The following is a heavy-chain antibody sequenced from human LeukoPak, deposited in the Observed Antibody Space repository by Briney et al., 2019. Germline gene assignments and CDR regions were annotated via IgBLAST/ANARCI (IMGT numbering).Heavy chain of an antibody. V-gene: IGHV4-59*01. Sequence: SETLSLTCTVSGGSISSYYWSWIRQPPGKGLEWIGYIYYSGSTNYNPSLKSRVTISVDTSKNQFSLKLSSVTAADTAVYYCARSPLDDAFDIWGQGTMVTVSS. D-gene: IGHD3-3*01. J-gene: IGHJ3*02. CDR2: IYYSGST. CDR1: GGSISSYY. CDR3: ARSPLDDAFDI.